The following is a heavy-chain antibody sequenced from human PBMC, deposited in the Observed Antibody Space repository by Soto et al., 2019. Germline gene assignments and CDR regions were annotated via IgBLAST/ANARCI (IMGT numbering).Heavy chain of an antibody. J-gene: IGHJ4*02. CDR2: LNTYNGNT. Sequence: QVQLVQSGAEVKKPGPSLRVSCKASGYTFSNFGISWVRQAPGQGLEWMGWLNTYNGNTNFAVKFQGRVTMTTDTSTSTAYMDLRSLTSDDTAVYYCARGPDPTYFYFWGQGTLVTVSS. CDR3: ARGPDPTYFYF. V-gene: IGHV1-18*01. CDR1: GYTFSNFG.